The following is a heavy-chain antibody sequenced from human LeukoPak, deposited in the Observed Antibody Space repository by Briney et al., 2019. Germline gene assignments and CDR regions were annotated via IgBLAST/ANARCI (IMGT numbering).Heavy chain of an antibody. V-gene: IGHV3-48*03. Sequence: GGSLRLSCAASGFAFSIYRMNWVRQAPGKGLEWVSCISSSGTTIYYADSVRGRFTISRDNAKNSLYLQMNSLRAEDTAVYYCARTGGYCSGGSCYSGRDYWGQGTLVTVSS. D-gene: IGHD2-15*01. CDR1: GFAFSIYR. CDR2: ISSSGTTI. CDR3: ARTGGYCSGGSCYSGRDY. J-gene: IGHJ4*02.